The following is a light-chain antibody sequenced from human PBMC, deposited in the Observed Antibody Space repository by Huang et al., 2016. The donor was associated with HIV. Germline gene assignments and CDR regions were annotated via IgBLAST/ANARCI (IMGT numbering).Light chain of an antibody. CDR3: QQYYSTPRT. J-gene: IGKJ1*01. Sequence: DIQMTQSPSSLSASVGDRVTITCRASQGISNSLAWYQQKPGKAPKLLLYAASRLELVVPSMFSGSGSGTDYTLTISSLQPEDFATYYCQQYYSTPRTFGQGTKVEIK. V-gene: IGKV1-NL1*01. CDR2: AAS. CDR1: QGISNS.